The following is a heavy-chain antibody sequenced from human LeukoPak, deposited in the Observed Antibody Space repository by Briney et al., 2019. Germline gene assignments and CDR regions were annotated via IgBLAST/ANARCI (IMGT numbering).Heavy chain of an antibody. J-gene: IGHJ6*02. Sequence: ASVKVSCKASGYTFTSYGISWVRQAPGQGLEWMGWISAYNGNTNYAQKLQGRVTMTTDTSTSTAYMELRSLRFDDTAVYYCARGGATGRYYYYYGMDVWGQGTTVTVSS. V-gene: IGHV1-18*01. CDR3: ARGGATGRYYYYYGMDV. D-gene: IGHD1-26*01. CDR1: GYTFTSYG. CDR2: ISAYNGNT.